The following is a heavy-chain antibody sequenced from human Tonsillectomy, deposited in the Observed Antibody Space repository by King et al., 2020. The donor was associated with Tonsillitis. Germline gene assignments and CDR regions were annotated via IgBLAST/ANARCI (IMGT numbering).Heavy chain of an antibody. CDR3: ARDWVSRGWAGGRGFFDC. V-gene: IGHV1-18*01. Sequence: QLVQSGAEVKKPGASVKVSCKASGYTFSSYGISWVRQAPGQGLEWMGWISDYNGNTKYAQKIQGRVTMTTDTSTSTAYMELRSLRSDDTAVYYCARDWVSRGWAGGRGFFDCRGQGTLGTVSS. D-gene: IGHD6-19*01. J-gene: IGHJ4*02. CDR2: ISDYNGNT. CDR1: GYTFSSYG.